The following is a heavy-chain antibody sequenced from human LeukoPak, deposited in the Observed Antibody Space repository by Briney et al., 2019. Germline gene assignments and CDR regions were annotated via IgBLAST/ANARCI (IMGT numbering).Heavy chain of an antibody. CDR2: IIPIFGTA. D-gene: IGHD3-10*01. J-gene: IGHJ5*02. Sequence: GASVKVSCKASGGTFISYAISWVRQAPGQGLEWMGGIIPIFGTASYAQKFQGRVTITADESTSTAYMELSSLRSEDTAVYYCARDDYYYGSGSYRIYNWFDPWGQGTLVTVSS. V-gene: IGHV1-69*13. CDR3: ARDDYYYGSGSYRIYNWFDP. CDR1: GGTFISYA.